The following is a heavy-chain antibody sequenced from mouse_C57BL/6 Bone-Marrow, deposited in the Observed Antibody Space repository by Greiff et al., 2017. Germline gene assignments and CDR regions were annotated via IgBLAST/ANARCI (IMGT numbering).Heavy chain of an antibody. CDR3: AAITTVVANFDY. CDR1: GYTFTSYW. Sequence: QVQLQQPGAELVKPGASVKMSCKASGYTFTSYWITWVKQRPGQGLEWIGDIYPGSGSTNYNEKFKSKATLTVETSSSTAYMQLSSLTSEDSAVYYCAAITTVVANFDYWGQGTTLTVSS. D-gene: IGHD1-1*01. J-gene: IGHJ2*01. V-gene: IGHV1-55*01. CDR2: IYPGSGST.